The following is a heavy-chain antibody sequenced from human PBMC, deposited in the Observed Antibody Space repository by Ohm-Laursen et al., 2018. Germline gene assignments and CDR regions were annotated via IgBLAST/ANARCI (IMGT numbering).Heavy chain of an antibody. V-gene: IGHV3-23*01. CDR2: ISGSGSRT. D-gene: IGHD1-26*01. Sequence: GSLRLSCSAFGFTFSTYAMSWVRQAPGKGLEWVSGISGSGSRTYYADSVKGRFTISRDNSKNTVHLQMNSLRAEDTAVYYCAKDGSSGSYFQWGQGTLVTVSS. CDR1: GFTFSTYA. CDR3: AKDGSSGSYFQ. J-gene: IGHJ4*02.